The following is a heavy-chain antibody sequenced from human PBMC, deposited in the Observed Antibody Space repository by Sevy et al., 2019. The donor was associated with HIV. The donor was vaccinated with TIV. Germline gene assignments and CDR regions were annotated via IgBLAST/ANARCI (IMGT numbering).Heavy chain of an antibody. Sequence: GGSLRLSCAASGFTFSSYWMGWVRQAPGKGLEWAATINEDGSKKSYVDSVKGRFTISRDNAKNALYLHMNSLRAEDAAVYYCARGPLITRAGTYWGQGALVTVSS. V-gene: IGHV3-7*01. CDR3: ARGPLITRAGTY. CDR1: GFTFSSYW. CDR2: INEDGSKK. D-gene: IGHD6-13*01. J-gene: IGHJ4*02.